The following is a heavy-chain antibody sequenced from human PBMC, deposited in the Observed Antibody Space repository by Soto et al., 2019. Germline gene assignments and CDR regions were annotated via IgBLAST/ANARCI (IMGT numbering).Heavy chain of an antibody. V-gene: IGHV1-69*13. CDR3: ARLVGATTFDY. Sequence: VASVKVSCKASGGTFSSYAISWVRQAPGQGLEWMGGIIPIFGTANYAQKFQGRVTITADESTSTAYMELSSLRSEDTAVYYCARLVGATTFDYWGQGTLVTVSS. D-gene: IGHD1-26*01. CDR1: GGTFSSYA. CDR2: IIPIFGTA. J-gene: IGHJ4*02.